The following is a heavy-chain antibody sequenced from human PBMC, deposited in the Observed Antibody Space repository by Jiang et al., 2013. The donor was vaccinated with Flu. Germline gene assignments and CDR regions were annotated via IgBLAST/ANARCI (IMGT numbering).Heavy chain of an antibody. J-gene: IGHJ4*02. D-gene: IGHD6-19*01. V-gene: IGHV1-69*01. CDR3: ARDSGLAGSGWYFDEY. Sequence: QLVESGAEVKKPGSSVKVSCKASGGIFSNYAVSWVRQAPGQGLEWMGGIIPISAITNYAQKFQGRVTITADESTSTAYMELSSLRSEDTAVYYCARDSGLAGSGWYFDEYWGQGTLVTVSS. CDR1: GGIFSNYA. CDR2: IIPISAIT.